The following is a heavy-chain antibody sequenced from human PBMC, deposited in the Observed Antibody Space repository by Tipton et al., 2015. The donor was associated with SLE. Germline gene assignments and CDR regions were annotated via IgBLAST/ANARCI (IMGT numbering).Heavy chain of an antibody. J-gene: IGHJ4*02. CDR1: GGSISTYH. CDR2: IYYSGSP. Sequence: TLSLTCTVSGGSISTYHWNWIRQRPGKGLEWIGDIYYSGSPYYNPSLKSRITISLDTSKNEFSLRLRSVTAADTAVYYCARDWEGRWELHLGIWVYWGQGTLVTVSS. V-gene: IGHV4-31*03. CDR3: ARDWEGRWELHLGIWVY. D-gene: IGHD1-26*01.